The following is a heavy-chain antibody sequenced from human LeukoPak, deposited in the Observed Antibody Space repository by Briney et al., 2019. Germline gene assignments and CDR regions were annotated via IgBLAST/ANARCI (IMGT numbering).Heavy chain of an antibody. Sequence: ASVKVSCKASGYTFTGYYMHWVRQAPGQGLEWMGWISAYNGNTNYAQKLQGRVTMTTDTSTSTAYMELRSLRSDDTAVYYCARVSRLVSGTHNYWGQGTLVTVSS. CDR3: ARVSRLVSGTHNY. CDR2: ISAYNGNT. D-gene: IGHD3-16*01. V-gene: IGHV1-18*04. CDR1: GYTFTGYY. J-gene: IGHJ4*02.